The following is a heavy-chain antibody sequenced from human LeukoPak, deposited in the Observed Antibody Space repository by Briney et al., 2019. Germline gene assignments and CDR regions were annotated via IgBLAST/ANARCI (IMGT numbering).Heavy chain of an antibody. V-gene: IGHV3-48*01. J-gene: IGHJ6*02. CDR2: ISSSSSTI. CDR1: GFTFSSYS. CDR3: ARVSHRVRDSSGYYYEVYYYGMDV. Sequence: PGGSLRLSCAASGFTFSSYSMNWVRQAPGKGLEWVSYISSSSSTIYYADSVKGRFTISRDNAKNSLYLQMNSLRAEDTAVYYCARVSHRVRDSSGYYYEVYYYGMDVWGQGTTVTVSS. D-gene: IGHD3-22*01.